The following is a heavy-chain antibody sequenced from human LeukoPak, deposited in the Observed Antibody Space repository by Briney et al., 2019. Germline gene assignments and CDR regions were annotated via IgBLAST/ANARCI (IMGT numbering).Heavy chain of an antibody. CDR1: GGSISSYY. D-gene: IGHD5-24*01. J-gene: IGHJ4*02. CDR2: IYTSGST. Sequence: SETLSLTCTVSGGSISSYYWSWIRQPPGKGLEWIGYIYTSGSTNYNPSLKSRVTISVDTSKNQFSLKLSSVTAADTAVYYCARQTYKRGAFDYWGQGTLVTVSS. CDR3: ARQTYKRGAFDY. V-gene: IGHV4-4*09.